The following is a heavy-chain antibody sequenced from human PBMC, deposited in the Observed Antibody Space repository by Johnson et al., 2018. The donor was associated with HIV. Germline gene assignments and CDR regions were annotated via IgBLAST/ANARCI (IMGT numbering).Heavy chain of an antibody. V-gene: IGHV3-7*01. CDR1: GFTFSSYA. CDR3: AKGLHIVVEGDAFDI. Sequence: VLLVESGGGVVQPGGSLRLSCAASGFTFSSYAMSWVRQAPGKGLEWVANIKQDGSETFYADSVKCRFTISRDNSKNTLYLQINSLRAEDTAVYYCAKGLHIVVEGDAFDIWGQGTMVTVSS. J-gene: IGHJ3*02. D-gene: IGHD2-21*01. CDR2: IKQDGSET.